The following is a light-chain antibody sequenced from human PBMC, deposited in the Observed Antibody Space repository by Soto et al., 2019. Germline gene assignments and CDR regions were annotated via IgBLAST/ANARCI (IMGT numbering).Light chain of an antibody. Sequence: EIVLTQSPATLSLSPGERATLSCRASQSVSYYLAWYQQKRGQAPRLLIYDASKRAPGIPARFSGSGSGTEFTLPIRRPEPEDFAVYYWQQWSNRAPIAFGQGTRLEIK. J-gene: IGKJ5*01. CDR1: QSVSYY. V-gene: IGKV3-11*01. CDR2: DAS. CDR3: QQWSNRAPIA.